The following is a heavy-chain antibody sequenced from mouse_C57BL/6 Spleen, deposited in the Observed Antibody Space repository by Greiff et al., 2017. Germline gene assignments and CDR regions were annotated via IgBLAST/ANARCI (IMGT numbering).Heavy chain of an antibody. J-gene: IGHJ4*01. D-gene: IGHD2-10*01. V-gene: IGHV7-1*01. CDR3: ARSYHYAMDY. CDR1: GFTFSDFY. CDR2: SRNKANDYTT. Sequence: EVKLMESGGGLVQSGRSLRLSCATSGFTFSDFYMEWVRQAPGKGLEWIAASRNKANDYTTEYSASVKGRFIVSRDTSQSILYLQMNALRAEDTAIYYCARSYHYAMDYWGQGTSVTVSS.